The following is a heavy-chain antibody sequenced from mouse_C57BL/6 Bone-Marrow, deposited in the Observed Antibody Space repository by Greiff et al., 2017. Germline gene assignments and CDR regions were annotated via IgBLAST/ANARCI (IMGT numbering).Heavy chain of an antibody. J-gene: IGHJ1*03. Sequence: QVQLQQPGAELVKPGASVKMSCKASGYTFTSYWITWVKQRPGQGLEWIGDIYPGSGSTNYNEKFKSKATLTVDTSSSTAYMQLSSLTSEDSAVYYSARDYYGSSYWYVDVWGTGTTVTVSS. V-gene: IGHV1-55*01. CDR3: ARDYYGSSYWYVDV. CDR2: IYPGSGST. D-gene: IGHD1-1*01. CDR1: GYTFTSYW.